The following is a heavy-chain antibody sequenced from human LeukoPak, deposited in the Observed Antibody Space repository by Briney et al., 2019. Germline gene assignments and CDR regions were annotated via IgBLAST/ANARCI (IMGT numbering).Heavy chain of an antibody. CDR1: GGSISSGGYY. CDR3: ASRPVRGVIDY. CDR2: IYYSGST. V-gene: IGHV4-30-4*01. D-gene: IGHD3-10*01. J-gene: IGHJ4*02. Sequence: SQTLSLTCTVSGGSISSGGYYWSWIRQPPGKGLEWIGYIYYSGSTYYNPSLKSRVTISVDTSKNQFSLKLSSVTAADTAVHYCASRPVRGVIDYWGQGTLVTVSS.